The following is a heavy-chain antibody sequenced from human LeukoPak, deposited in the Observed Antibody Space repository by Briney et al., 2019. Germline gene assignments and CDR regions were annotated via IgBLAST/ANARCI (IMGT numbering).Heavy chain of an antibody. D-gene: IGHD2-2*02. CDR3: AKDFMGYCSSTSCYSWVFDY. CDR1: GFTFSSYA. Sequence: PGGSLRLSCAASGFTFSSYAMSWVRQAPGKGLEWVSAISGSGGSTCYADSVKGRFTISRDNSKNTLYLQMNSLRAEDTAVYYCAKDFMGYCSSTSCYSWVFDYWGQGTLVTVSS. CDR2: ISGSGGST. V-gene: IGHV3-23*01. J-gene: IGHJ4*02.